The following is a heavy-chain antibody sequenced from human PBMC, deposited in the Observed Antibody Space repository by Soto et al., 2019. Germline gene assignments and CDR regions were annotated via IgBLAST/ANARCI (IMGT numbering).Heavy chain of an antibody. V-gene: IGHV1-69*06. CDR1: GGTFSSYA. CDR3: AGGPFTMIVVVITYGMDV. J-gene: IGHJ6*02. CDR2: IIPIFGTA. D-gene: IGHD3-22*01. Sequence: GASVKVSCKASGGTFSSYAISWVRQAPGQGLEWMGGIIPIFGTASYAQKFQGRVTITADKSTSTAYMELSSLRSEDTAVYYCAGGPFTMIVVVITYGMDVWGQGTTVTVSS.